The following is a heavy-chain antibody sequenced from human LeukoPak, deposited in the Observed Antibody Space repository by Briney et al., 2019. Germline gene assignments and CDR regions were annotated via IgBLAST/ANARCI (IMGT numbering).Heavy chain of an antibody. D-gene: IGHD3-22*01. CDR3: ARDHYDSSGFDY. CDR1: GYTFTSYG. CDR2: VSAYNGNT. Sequence: ASVKVSCKASGYTFTSYGISWVRQAPGQGLEWMGWVSAYNGNTNYAQKLQGRVTMTTDTSTSTAHMELRSLRSDDTAVYYCARDHYDSSGFDYWGQGTLVTVSS. V-gene: IGHV1-18*01. J-gene: IGHJ4*02.